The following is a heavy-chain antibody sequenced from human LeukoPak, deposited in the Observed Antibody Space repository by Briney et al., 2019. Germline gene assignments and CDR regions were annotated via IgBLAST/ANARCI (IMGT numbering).Heavy chain of an antibody. CDR1: GFTFSSYA. D-gene: IGHD2-2*01. V-gene: IGHV3-64*01. CDR3: ARDSIYCSSTSCYRYFQH. Sequence: PGGSLRLSCAASGFTFSSYAMHWVRQAPGKGLEYVSAISSNGGSTYYANSVKGRFTISRDNSKNTLYLQMGSLRAEDMAVYHCARDSIYCSSTSCYRYFQHWGQGTLVTVSS. J-gene: IGHJ1*01. CDR2: ISSNGGST.